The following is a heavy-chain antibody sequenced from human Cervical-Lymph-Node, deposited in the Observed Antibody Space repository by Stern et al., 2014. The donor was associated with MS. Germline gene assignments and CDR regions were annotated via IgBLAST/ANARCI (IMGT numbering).Heavy chain of an antibody. CDR2: ISVSSATI. J-gene: IGHJ4*01. CDR1: GFTFSTYS. Sequence: EVQLVESGGDSVHPGGSLRLSCAASGFTFSTYSLNRVRQAPGKGLEWLSYISVSSATIYYADSVRGRFTISRDDAKNLLYLQMSSLGVEDTAVYYCARDWEGLGFWGHGTLVTVSS. CDR3: ARDWEGLGF. D-gene: IGHD1-26*01. V-gene: IGHV3-48*04.